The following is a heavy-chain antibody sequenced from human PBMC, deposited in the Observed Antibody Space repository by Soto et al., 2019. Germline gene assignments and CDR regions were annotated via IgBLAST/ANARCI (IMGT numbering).Heavy chain of an antibody. D-gene: IGHD5-12*01. CDR1: GYTFTSYY. J-gene: IGHJ6*03. CDR3: AREEVVYLLATTTFTYYYYYYRDV. V-gene: IGHV1-46*03. CDR2: INPSGGST. Sequence: GASVKVSCKASGYTFTSYYMHWVRQAPGQGLEWMGIINPSGGSTSYAQKFQGRVTMTRDTSTSTVYMELSSLRSEDTAVYYCAREEVVYLLATTTFTYYYYYYRDVWGKGTTFTVSS.